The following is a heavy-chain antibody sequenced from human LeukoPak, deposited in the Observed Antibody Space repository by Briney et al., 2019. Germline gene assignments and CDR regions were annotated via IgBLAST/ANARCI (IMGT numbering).Heavy chain of an antibody. CDR1: GFTFSSYW. Sequence: GGSLRLSCAASGFTFSSYWMHWVRQAPGKGLVWVSRINSDGSSTSYADSVKGRFTISRDNAKNTLYLQMNSLRAEDTAVYYCARVGDDYGGNPEYWYFDLWGRGTLVTVSS. J-gene: IGHJ2*01. D-gene: IGHD4-23*01. CDR2: INSDGSST. V-gene: IGHV3-74*01. CDR3: ARVGDDYGGNPEYWYFDL.